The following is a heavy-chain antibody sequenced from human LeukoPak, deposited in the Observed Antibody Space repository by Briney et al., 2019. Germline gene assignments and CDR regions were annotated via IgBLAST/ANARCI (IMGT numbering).Heavy chain of an antibody. D-gene: IGHD5-18*01. CDR1: GYTFSKLS. CDR2: FDREDGET. J-gene: IGHJ4*02. Sequence: GASVKVSCKVSGYTFSKLSIHWVRQAPGKGLEWMGGFDREDGETIYGQKFQGRVTMIEDTSTNTAHMELSSLRSEDTAVYYCATTRGYSYGYGYWGQGTLVTVSS. V-gene: IGHV1-24*01. CDR3: ATTRGYSYGYGY.